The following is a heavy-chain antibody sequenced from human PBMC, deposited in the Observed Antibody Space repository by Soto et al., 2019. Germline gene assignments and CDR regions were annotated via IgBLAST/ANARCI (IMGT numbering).Heavy chain of an antibody. Sequence: PGGSLRLSCAASGFTFSSYAMSCVRQAPGKGLEWVSAISGSGGSTYYADSVKGRFTISRDNSKNTLYLQMNSLRAEDTAVYYCAKSHEVVPAAKSGIDYCGQGTLVTRSS. CDR2: ISGSGGST. V-gene: IGHV3-23*01. CDR1: GFTFSSYA. J-gene: IGHJ4*02. CDR3: AKSHEVVPAAKSGIDY. D-gene: IGHD2-2*01.